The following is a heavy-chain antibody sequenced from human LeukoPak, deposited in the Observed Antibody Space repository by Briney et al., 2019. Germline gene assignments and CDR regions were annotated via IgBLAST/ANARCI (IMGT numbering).Heavy chain of an antibody. CDR1: GGSISSSSYH. CDR3: ARHYGGNSIGYYYYYMDV. Sequence: SSETLSLTCTVSGGSISSSSYHWGWIRQPPGKGLEWIGSIYYSGSTHYNPSLKSRVTISVDTSKNQFSLKLSSVTAADTAVYYCARHYGGNSIGYYYYYMDVWGKGTTVTISS. CDR2: IYYSGST. D-gene: IGHD4-23*01. V-gene: IGHV4-39*01. J-gene: IGHJ6*03.